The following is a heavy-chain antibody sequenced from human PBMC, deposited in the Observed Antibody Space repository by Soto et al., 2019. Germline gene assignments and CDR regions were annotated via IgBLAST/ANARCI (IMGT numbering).Heavy chain of an antibody. D-gene: IGHD2-2*01. J-gene: IGHJ6*02. CDR2: INPNSGGT. V-gene: IGHV1-2*04. CDR1: GYTFTGYY. CDR3: AREAKQCSSTSCYLYYYYGMDV. Sequence: GASVKVSCKASGYTFTGYYMHWVRQAPGQGLEWMGWINPNSGGTNYAQKFQGWVTMTRDTSISTAYMELSRLRSDDTAVYYCAREAKQCSSTSCYLYYYYGMDVRGQGTKVTVSS.